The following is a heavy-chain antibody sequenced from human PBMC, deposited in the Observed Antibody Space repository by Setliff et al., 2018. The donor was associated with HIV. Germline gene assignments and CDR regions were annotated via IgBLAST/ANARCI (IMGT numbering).Heavy chain of an antibody. Sequence: ASVKVSCKASGYTFTGYYMHWVRQAPGQGLEWMGWINPNSGGTNYAQKFQGRVTMTRDTCISTAYMELSRLRSDDTAVYYCAGVPGRYDSSGYAFDIWGQGTMVTVSS. CDR3: AGVPGRYDSSGYAFDI. CDR1: GYTFTGYY. D-gene: IGHD3-22*01. J-gene: IGHJ3*02. V-gene: IGHV1-2*02. CDR2: INPNSGGT.